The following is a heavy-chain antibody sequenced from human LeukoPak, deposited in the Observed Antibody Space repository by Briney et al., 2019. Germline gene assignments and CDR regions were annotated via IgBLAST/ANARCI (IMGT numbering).Heavy chain of an antibody. CDR2: IHHSGST. CDR3: AREGIVAASDY. Sequence: SETLSLTCTVSGGAISNAYWSWIRQPPGKGLEWIGYIHHSGSTNYNPSLKSRVTISVDTSKNQFSLKLSSVTAADTAVYYCAREGIVAASDYWGQGTLVTVSS. CDR1: GGAISNAY. J-gene: IGHJ4*02. D-gene: IGHD6-13*01. V-gene: IGHV4-59*12.